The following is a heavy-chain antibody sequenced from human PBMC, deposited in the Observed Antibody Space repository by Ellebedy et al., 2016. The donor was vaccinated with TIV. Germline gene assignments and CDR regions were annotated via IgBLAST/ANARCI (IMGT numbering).Heavy chain of an antibody. J-gene: IGHJ5*02. CDR2: VYYSGSP. CDR3: ARGFLSKWLDP. Sequence: MPSETLSLTCTVSGGSTSTYYWTWIRQLPGKGLEWIGNVYYSGSPNYNPSLKSRVTISLATSKKQFSLKLDSGTVADTAVYYCARGFLSKWLDPWGRGILVTVAS. CDR1: GGSTSTYY. V-gene: IGHV4-59*01.